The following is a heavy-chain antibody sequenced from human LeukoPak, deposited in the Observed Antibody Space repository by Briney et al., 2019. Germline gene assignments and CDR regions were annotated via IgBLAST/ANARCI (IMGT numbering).Heavy chain of an antibody. J-gene: IGHJ3*02. Sequence: ASVKVSCKASGYTFTSYDINWVRQATGQGLEWMGWMNPNSGNTGYAQKFQGGVTITRNTSISTAYMELSSLRSEDTAVYYCASSAWRTDAFDIWGQGTMVTVSS. D-gene: IGHD3-10*01. V-gene: IGHV1-8*03. CDR2: MNPNSGNT. CDR3: ASSAWRTDAFDI. CDR1: GYTFTSYD.